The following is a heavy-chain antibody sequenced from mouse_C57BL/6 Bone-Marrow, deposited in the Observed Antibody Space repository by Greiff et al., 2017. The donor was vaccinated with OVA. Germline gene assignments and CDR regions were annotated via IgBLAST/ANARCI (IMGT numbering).Heavy chain of an antibody. V-gene: IGHV1-69*01. D-gene: IGHD1-1*01. Sequence: QLQQPGAELVMPGASVKLSCKASGYTFTSYWMHWVKQRPGQGLEWIGEIDPSDSYTNYNQKFKGKSTLTVDKSSSTAYMQLSSLTSEDSAVYYCARNGINTVPHWYFDVWGTGTTVTVSS. CDR2: IDPSDSYT. CDR3: ARNGINTVPHWYFDV. J-gene: IGHJ1*03. CDR1: GYTFTSYW.